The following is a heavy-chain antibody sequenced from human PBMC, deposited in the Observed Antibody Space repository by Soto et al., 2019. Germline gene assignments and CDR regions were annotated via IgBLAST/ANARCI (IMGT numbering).Heavy chain of an antibody. D-gene: IGHD6-19*01. CDR1: GYTFSGFY. Sequence: AAVKVSCKASGYTFSGFYMHWVRQAPGQGLEWMGWINPNSGGTKSAEKFQGRVTMTRDTSISTAYMELSRLTSDDTAVYYCERAAVIGTAGLGFWGQGTHVTVSS. CDR2: INPNSGGT. CDR3: ERAAVIGTAGLGF. V-gene: IGHV1-2*02. J-gene: IGHJ4*02.